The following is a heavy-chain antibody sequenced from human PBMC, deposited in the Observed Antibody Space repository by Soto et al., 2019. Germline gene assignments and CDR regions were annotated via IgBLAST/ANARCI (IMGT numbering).Heavy chain of an antibody. V-gene: IGHV4-31*11. CDR3: ARGDCSGGICYYFDF. CDR2: IFYSGST. D-gene: IGHD2-15*01. Sequence: SETLSLTCAVSGGSISSGGYFWSWIRQHPGKGLEWIGFIFYSGSTFYNPSLKSPVTISVDTSKNQFSLKLTSVTAADTAVYYCARGDCSGGICYYFDFWGQGTMVTVSS. J-gene: IGHJ4*02. CDR1: GGSISSGGYF.